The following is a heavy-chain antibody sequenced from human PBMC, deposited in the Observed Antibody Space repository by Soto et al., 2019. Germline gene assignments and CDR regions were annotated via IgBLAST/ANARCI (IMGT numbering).Heavy chain of an antibody. CDR3: AAVPAATPDYYYYGMEV. Sequence: PGESLKISCKGSGYSFTSYWIGWVRQMPGKGLEWMGIIYPGDSDTRYSPSFQGQVTISADKSISTAYLQWSSLKASDTAMYYCAAVPAATPDYYYYGMEVWGQGTTVTVS. D-gene: IGHD2-2*02. CDR2: IYPGDSDT. J-gene: IGHJ6*02. V-gene: IGHV5-51*01. CDR1: GYSFTSYW.